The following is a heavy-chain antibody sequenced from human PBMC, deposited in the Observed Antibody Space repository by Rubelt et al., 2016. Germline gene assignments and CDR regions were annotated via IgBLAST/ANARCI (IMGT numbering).Heavy chain of an antibody. CDR1: GYTFTSYY. V-gene: IGHV1-46*01. CDR2: INPSGGST. Sequence: GSGYTFTSYYMHWVRQAPGQGLEWMGIINPSGGSTSYAQKFQGRVTMTRDTSTSTVYMELSSLRSEDTAVYYCARVRGYYSGAFDIWGQGTMVTVSS. CDR3: ARVRGYYSGAFDI. J-gene: IGHJ3*02. D-gene: IGHD3-22*01.